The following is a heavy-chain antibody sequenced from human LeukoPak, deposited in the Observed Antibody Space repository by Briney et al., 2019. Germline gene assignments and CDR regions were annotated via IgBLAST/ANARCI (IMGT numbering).Heavy chain of an antibody. CDR3: ARGKGDGYRKYYFDY. CDR2: IYYSGST. Sequence: SETLSLTCTVSGGSISSSSYYWGWIRQPPGKGLEWIGSIYYSGSTYYNPSLKSRVTISVDTSKNQFSLKLSSVTAADTAVHYCARGKGDGYRKYYFDYWGQGTLVTVSS. V-gene: IGHV4-39*01. D-gene: IGHD5-24*01. CDR1: GGSISSSSYY. J-gene: IGHJ4*02.